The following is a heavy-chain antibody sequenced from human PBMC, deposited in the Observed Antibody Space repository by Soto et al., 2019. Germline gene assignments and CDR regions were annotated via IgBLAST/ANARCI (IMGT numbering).Heavy chain of an antibody. D-gene: IGHD6-13*01. J-gene: IGHJ4*02. CDR3: ARSQYSSSWFIDY. Sequence: ASVKVSCKASGYTFTGYYMHWVRQAPGQGLEWMGWINPNSGGTNYAQKFQGWVTMTRDTSISTAYMELSRLRSDDTAVYYCARSQYSSSWFIDYWGQGTLVTVSS. V-gene: IGHV1-2*04. CDR1: GYTFTGYY. CDR2: INPNSGGT.